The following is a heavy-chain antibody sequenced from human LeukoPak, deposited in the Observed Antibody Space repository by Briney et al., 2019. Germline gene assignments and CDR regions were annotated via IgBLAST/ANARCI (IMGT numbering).Heavy chain of an antibody. CDR3: ARGIPARRRGFWSGSVGNWFDP. V-gene: IGHV3-66*02. D-gene: IGHD3-3*01. J-gene: IGHJ5*02. CDR1: GFTVSSNY. Sequence: GGSLRLSCAASGFTVSSNYMSWVRQAPGKGLEWVSVIYSGGSTYYADSVKGRFTISRDNSKNTLYLQMNSLRAEDTAVYYCARGIPARRRGFWSGSVGNWFDPWGQGTLVTVSS. CDR2: IYSGGST.